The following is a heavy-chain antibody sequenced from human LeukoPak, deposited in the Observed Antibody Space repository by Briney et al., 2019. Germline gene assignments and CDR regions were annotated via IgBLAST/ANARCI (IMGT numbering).Heavy chain of an antibody. CDR2: INHSGST. J-gene: IGHJ6*03. CDR3: ARVSWFPGTSYYYMDV. Sequence: SETLSLTCAVYGGSFSGYYWSWIRQPPGKGLEWIGEINHSGSTNYNPSLKSRVTISVDTSKNQFSLNLTSVTAADSAVYYCARVSWFPGTSYYYMDVWGKGTTVTVSS. CDR1: GGSFSGYY. D-gene: IGHD1-1*01. V-gene: IGHV4-34*01.